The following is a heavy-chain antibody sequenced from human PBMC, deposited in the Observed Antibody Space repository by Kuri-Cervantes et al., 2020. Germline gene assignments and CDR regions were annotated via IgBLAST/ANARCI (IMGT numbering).Heavy chain of an antibody. CDR1: GGSISSSNW. J-gene: IGHJ6*03. CDR3: ARERSSGYYYYYYMDV. CDR2: IYHSGST. D-gene: IGHD3-22*01. Sequence: SETLSLTCAVAGGSISSSNWWSWVRQPPGKGLEWIGEIYHSGSTNYNPSLKSRVTISVDKSKNQFSLKLSSVTAADTAVYYCARERSSGYYYYYYMDVWGKGTTVTVSS. V-gene: IGHV4-4*02.